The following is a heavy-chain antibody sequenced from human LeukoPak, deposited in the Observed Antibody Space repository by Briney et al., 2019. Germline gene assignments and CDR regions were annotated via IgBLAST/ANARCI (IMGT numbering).Heavy chain of an antibody. V-gene: IGHV3-33*01. J-gene: IGHJ4*01. CDR1: GFTFSSYG. Sequence: GGSLRLSCAASGFTFSSYGMHWVRQAPGKGLEWVAVIWYDGSNKYYADSVKGRFTISRDNSKNTLYLQMNSLRAEDTAVYYCARGPNYYDSSGYSKEYCDYQGHGTLVSAST. D-gene: IGHD3-22*01. CDR3: ARGPNYYDSSGYSKEYCDY. CDR2: IWYDGSNK.